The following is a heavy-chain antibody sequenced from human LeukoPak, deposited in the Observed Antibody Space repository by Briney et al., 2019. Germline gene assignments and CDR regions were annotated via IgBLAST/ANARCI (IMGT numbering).Heavy chain of an antibody. CDR1: GFTFSNAW. J-gene: IGHJ4*02. CDR2: IKSKTDGGTT. CDR3: TTGVDYYYDSSGYYWYFDY. V-gene: IGHV3-15*07. D-gene: IGHD3-22*01. Sequence: GGSLRLSCAASGFTFSNAWMNWVRQAPGKGLECVGRIKSKTDGGTTDYAAPVKGRFTISRDDSKNTLYLQMNSLKTEDTAVYYCTTGVDYYYDSSGYYWYFDYWGQGTLVTVSS.